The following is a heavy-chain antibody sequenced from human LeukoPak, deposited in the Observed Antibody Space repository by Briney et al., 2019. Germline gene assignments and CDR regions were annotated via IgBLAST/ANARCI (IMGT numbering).Heavy chain of an antibody. D-gene: IGHD4-17*01. V-gene: IGHV3-30-3*02. CDR1: GITFSRYA. Sequence: GGSLRLSCAASGITFSRYAQHWVRQAPGKGLEWVAVISSDGGSKFYADPVKGRFTISRDNSKNTLYLQMNSLRAEDTAVYYCASRHYDFGYYWGQGTLVTVSS. CDR2: ISSDGGSK. CDR3: ASRHYDFGYY. J-gene: IGHJ4*02.